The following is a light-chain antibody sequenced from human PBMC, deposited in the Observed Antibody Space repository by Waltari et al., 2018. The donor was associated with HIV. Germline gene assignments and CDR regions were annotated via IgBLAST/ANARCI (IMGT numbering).Light chain of an antibody. Sequence: QSALTQPPSASGSPGQSVTISCTGTSSDVGGYNYVSWYQQHPGKAPKLMIYEVSKRPSGFPDRFFGPKSGNTASLTVSGLQAEDEADYYCSSYAGSNNYVFGTGTKVTVL. J-gene: IGLJ1*01. CDR3: SSYAGSNNYV. CDR2: EVS. CDR1: SSDVGGYNY. V-gene: IGLV2-8*01.